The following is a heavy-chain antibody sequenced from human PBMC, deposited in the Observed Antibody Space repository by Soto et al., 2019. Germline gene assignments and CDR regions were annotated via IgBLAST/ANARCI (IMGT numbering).Heavy chain of an antibody. CDR1: GYTFTSYG. CDR2: ISAYNGNT. J-gene: IGHJ5*02. D-gene: IGHD1-1*01. Sequence: QVQLVQSGAEVKKPGASVKVSCKASGYTFTSYGISWVRQAPGQGLEWMGWISAYNGNTNYAQKLQGRVTMTTDTSTSAAYMELRSLSSDDTAVYYCARAYIWNDAVYNWFDPCGQGTLVTVSS. V-gene: IGHV1-18*01. CDR3: ARAYIWNDAVYNWFDP.